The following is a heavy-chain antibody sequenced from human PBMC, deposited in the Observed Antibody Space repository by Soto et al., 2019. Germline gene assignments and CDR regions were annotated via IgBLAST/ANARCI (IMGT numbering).Heavy chain of an antibody. J-gene: IGHJ4*02. CDR3: ARTRGIEMATIRPPELDC. CDR1: GGTFSSYA. CDR2: IIPIFGTA. V-gene: IGHV1-69*13. Sequence: SVKVSCKASGGTFSSYAISWVRQAPGQGLEWMGGIIPIFGTANYAQKFQGRVTITADESTSTAYMELSSLRSEDTAVYYCARTRGIEMATIRPPELDCWGQGTLVTVSS. D-gene: IGHD5-12*01.